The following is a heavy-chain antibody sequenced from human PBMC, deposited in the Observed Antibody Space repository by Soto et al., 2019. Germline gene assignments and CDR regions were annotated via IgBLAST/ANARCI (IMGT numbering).Heavy chain of an antibody. CDR1: GFTFSSYS. J-gene: IGHJ4*02. CDR3: AKARPYYYGSGSYLFDY. V-gene: IGHV3-23*01. D-gene: IGHD3-10*01. Sequence: GGSLRLSCAASGFTFSSYSMNWVREAPGKGLEWVSVISDSGGSTYYADSVKGRFTISRDNSKNTLYLQMNSLRAEDTAVYYCAKARPYYYGSGSYLFDYWGQGTLVTVSS. CDR2: ISDSGGST.